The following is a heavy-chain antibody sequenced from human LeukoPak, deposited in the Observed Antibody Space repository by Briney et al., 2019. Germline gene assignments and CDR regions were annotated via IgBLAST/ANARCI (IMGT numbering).Heavy chain of an antibody. D-gene: IGHD4-17*01. CDR3: VYGDFVRTVNYFDY. CDR2: IYSGGNT. CDR1: GFTFSSYA. Sequence: PGGSLRLSCAASGFTFSSYAMNWVRQAPGKGLEWVSVIYSGGNTYYADSVQGRFIISRDNSKNTLYLQMNSLRAEDTAVYYCVYGDFVRTVNYFDYWGQGTLVTVSS. J-gene: IGHJ4*02. V-gene: IGHV3-66*01.